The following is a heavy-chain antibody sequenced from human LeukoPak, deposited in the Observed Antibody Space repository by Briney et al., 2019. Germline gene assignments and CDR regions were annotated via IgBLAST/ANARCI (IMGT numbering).Heavy chain of an antibody. CDR3: AKVSVQYSSSSDAFDY. CDR2: IWYDGTIT. Sequence: PGGSPRLSCAASGFDFNTYGMHWVRQAPGKGLEWVALIWYDGTITYYADSVKGRFTISRDNSKDTLYLQLTSLRAEDTAIYYCAKVSVQYSSSSDAFDYWGRGTPVTVSS. CDR1: GFDFNTYG. V-gene: IGHV3-33*03. J-gene: IGHJ4*02. D-gene: IGHD6-6*01.